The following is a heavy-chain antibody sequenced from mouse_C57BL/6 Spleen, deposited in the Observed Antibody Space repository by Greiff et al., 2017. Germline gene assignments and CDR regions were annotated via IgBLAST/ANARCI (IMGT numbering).Heavy chain of an antibody. V-gene: IGHV1-82*01. D-gene: IGHD1-1*01. J-gene: IGHJ4*01. Sequence: QVQLQQSGPELVKPGASVKISCKASGYAFSSSWMNWVKQRPGKGLEWIGRIYPGDGDTNYNGKFKGKATLTADKSSSTAYMQLSSLTSEDSAVYVSARSRIYYYGSSYAMDYWGQGTSVTVSS. CDR2: IYPGDGDT. CDR1: GYAFSSSW. CDR3: ARSRIYYYGSSYAMDY.